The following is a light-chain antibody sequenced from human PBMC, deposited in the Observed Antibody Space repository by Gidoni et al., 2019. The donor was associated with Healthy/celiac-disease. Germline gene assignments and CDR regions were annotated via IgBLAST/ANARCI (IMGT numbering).Light chain of an antibody. CDR3: AAWDDSLSGPR. Sequence: QSVLTQPPSPSGTPGQRVTISCSGSSSNIGSNYVYWYQQLPGTAPKLLIYRNNQRPSGVPDRFSGSKSGTSASLAISGLRSEDEADYYCAAWDDSLSGPRFGGGTKLTVL. J-gene: IGLJ2*01. CDR1: SSNIGSNY. CDR2: RNN. V-gene: IGLV1-47*01.